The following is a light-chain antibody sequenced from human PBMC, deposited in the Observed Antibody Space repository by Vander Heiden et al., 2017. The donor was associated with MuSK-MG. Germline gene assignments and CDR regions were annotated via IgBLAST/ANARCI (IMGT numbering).Light chain of an antibody. V-gene: IGLV2-14*01. J-gene: IGLJ2*01. CDR3: SSYTSSSTVI. CDR1: SSDVGGYNS. CDR2: EVS. Sequence: QSALTQPASVSGSPGQSIPIYCTGTSSDVGGYNSVSWYQQHPGKAPKLMIYEVSNRPSGVSNRFSGSKSGNTASLTISGLQAEDEADYYCSSYTSSSTVIFGGGTKLTVL.